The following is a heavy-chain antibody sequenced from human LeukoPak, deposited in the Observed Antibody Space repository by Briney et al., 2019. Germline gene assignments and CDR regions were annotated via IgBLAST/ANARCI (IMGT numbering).Heavy chain of an antibody. V-gene: IGHV4-34*01. CDR3: ARGGRDQLLGHYYYGMDV. D-gene: IGHD2-2*01. J-gene: IGHJ6*02. Sequence: PSETLSLTCAVYGGSFSGYYWSWIRQPPGKGLEWIGEINHSGSTNYNPSLKSRVTMSVDTSKNQFSLKLSSVTAADTAVYYCARGGRDQLLGHYYYGMDVWGQGTTVTVSS. CDR2: INHSGST. CDR1: GGSFSGYY.